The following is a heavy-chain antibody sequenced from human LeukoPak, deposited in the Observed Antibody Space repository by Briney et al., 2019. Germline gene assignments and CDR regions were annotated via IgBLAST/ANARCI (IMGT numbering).Heavy chain of an antibody. CDR1: GGSLSSGDYY. D-gene: IGHD2/OR15-2a*01. Sequence: SETLSLTCTVSGGSLSSGDYYWSWIRQHPGKGLEWIGYIYYSGTAYYHPSLKSRVSISVDTSKNQFSLKLSSVTAPDTAVYYCASVREASISPYFDYGGQGTLVTVS. CDR2: IYYSGTA. J-gene: IGHJ4*02. CDR3: ASVREASISPYFDY. V-gene: IGHV4-31*03.